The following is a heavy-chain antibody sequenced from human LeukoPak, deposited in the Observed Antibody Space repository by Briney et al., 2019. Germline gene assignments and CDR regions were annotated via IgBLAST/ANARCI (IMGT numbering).Heavy chain of an antibody. V-gene: IGHV4-39*07. D-gene: IGHD3-16*01. CDR2: IYYSGST. CDR1: GGSISSSSYY. CDR3: ASVPTEGDYWGSWHFFDY. J-gene: IGHJ4*02. Sequence: PSESLSLTCTVSGGSISSSSYYWGWIRQPPGKGLEWIGSIYYSGSTYYNPSLKSRVTISVDTSKNQFSLKLSSVTAADTAVYYCASVPTEGDYWGSWHFFDYWGQGTLVTVSS.